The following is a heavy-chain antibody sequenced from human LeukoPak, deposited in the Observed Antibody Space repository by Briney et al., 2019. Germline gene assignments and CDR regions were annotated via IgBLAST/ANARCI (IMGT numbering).Heavy chain of an antibody. CDR2: ISNSGTST. V-gene: IGHV3-23*01. Sequence: GGSLRLSCAASGFTFSSYAMSWVRQAPGKGLEWVSAISNSGTSTYYADSVKGRFTISRDNSKNTLYLQMNSLRAEDTAVYFYAKRGPSRHFDYWGQGTLVTVSS. CDR1: GFTFSSYA. D-gene: IGHD3-16*01. J-gene: IGHJ4*02. CDR3: AKRGPSRHFDY.